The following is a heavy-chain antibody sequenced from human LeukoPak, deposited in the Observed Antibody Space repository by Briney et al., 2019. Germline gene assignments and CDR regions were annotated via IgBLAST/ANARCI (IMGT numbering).Heavy chain of an antibody. D-gene: IGHD3-16*02. V-gene: IGHV3-21*01. CDR2: ISPSSSYI. Sequence: PGGSLRLSCAASGFTFSSYSMNWVRQAPGKGLEWVSSISPSSSYIFYADSVKGRFTISRDNTENSLYLLMNSLRAEDTAVYYCASEFWGSYRSLGYWGQGTLVTVSS. CDR3: ASEFWGSYRSLGY. CDR1: GFTFSSYS. J-gene: IGHJ4*02.